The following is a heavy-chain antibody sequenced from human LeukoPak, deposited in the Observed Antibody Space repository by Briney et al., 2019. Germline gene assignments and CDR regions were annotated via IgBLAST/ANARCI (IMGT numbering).Heavy chain of an antibody. Sequence: SETLSLTCAVYGVSFSGYYWSWIRQPPGKGLEWIGEINHSGSTNYNPSLKSRVTISVDTSKNQFSLKLSSVTAADTAVYCCARGDYDRYIWGQGTMVTVSS. CDR3: ARGDYDRYI. J-gene: IGHJ3*02. CDR1: GVSFSGYY. D-gene: IGHD3-16*01. V-gene: IGHV4-34*01. CDR2: INHSGST.